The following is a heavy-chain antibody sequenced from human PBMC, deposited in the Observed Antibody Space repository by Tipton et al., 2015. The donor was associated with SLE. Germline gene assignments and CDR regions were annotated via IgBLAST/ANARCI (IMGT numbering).Heavy chain of an antibody. CDR2: ISGSDGRT. D-gene: IGHD2-21*02. V-gene: IGHV3-23*01. CDR1: GFTSRTYA. CDR3: TKQVTI. J-gene: IGHJ3*02. Sequence: GSLRLSCAASGFTSRTYATGWVRQAPGKGLEWVSAISGSDGRTYYADSVKGRFTFFRDNSRNTLYLQMNNLRVEDTAVYYCTKQVTIWGQGTMVTVSS.